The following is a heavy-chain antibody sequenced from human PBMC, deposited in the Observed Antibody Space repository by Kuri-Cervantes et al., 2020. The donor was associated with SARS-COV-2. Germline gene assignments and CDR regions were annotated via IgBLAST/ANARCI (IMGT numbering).Heavy chain of an antibody. CDR2: IIYERINK. CDR1: GFTFSSYG. Sequence: GSSLRLSFAVSGFTFSSYGMHWGRKSPGKGLEGVAVIIYERINKYYASSVKGRFTISRDNSKNTLYLQMNSLRAEDKAVYYCVKDHATAVMWLVELPDYWGQGTLVTVSS. J-gene: IGHJ4*02. D-gene: IGHD6-19*01. V-gene: IGHV3-30*18. CDR3: VKDHATAVMWLVELPDY.